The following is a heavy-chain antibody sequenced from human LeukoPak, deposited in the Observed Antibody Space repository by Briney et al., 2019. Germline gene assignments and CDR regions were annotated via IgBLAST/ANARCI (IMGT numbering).Heavy chain of an antibody. CDR2: ISAYNGNT. V-gene: IGHV1-18*01. J-gene: IGHJ4*02. CDR3: ARTFESLAHLDYCFDY. CDR1: GYTFTSYG. D-gene: IGHD3-16*01. Sequence: ASVKVSCKASGYTFTSYGISWVRQAPGQGLEWMGWISAYNGNTNYAQKLQGRVTMTTDTSTSTAYMELRSLRSDDTAVYYCARTFESLAHLDYCFDYWGQGTLVTVSS.